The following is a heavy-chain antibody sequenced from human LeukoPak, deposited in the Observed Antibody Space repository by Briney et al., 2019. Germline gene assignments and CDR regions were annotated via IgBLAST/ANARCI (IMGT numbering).Heavy chain of an antibody. V-gene: IGHV3-21*01. Sequence: GGSLRLSCAASGFTFSSYSMNWVRQAPGKGLEWVSSISSGTNYIFEADSVKGRFTVTKDTALNSLSLQMNSLRADDTAVYYCARSAGGNYFDYWDQGTLVTVSS. CDR3: ARSAGGNYFDY. CDR1: GFTFSSYS. CDR2: ISSGTNYI. D-gene: IGHD2-8*02. J-gene: IGHJ4*02.